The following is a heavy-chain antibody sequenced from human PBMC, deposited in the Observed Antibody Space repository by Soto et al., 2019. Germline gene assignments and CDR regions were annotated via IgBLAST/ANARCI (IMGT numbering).Heavy chain of an antibody. J-gene: IGHJ4*02. CDR3: AKATGKYYDFWSGSLMPPLHAIDY. D-gene: IGHD3-3*01. Sequence: PSETLSLTCTVSGGSISSSSYYWGWIRQPPGKGLEWIGSIYYSGSTYYNPSLKSRVTISVDTSKNQFSLKLSSVTAADTAVYYCAKATGKYYDFWSGSLMPPLHAIDYWGQGTLVTVSS. CDR2: IYYSGST. V-gene: IGHV4-39*01. CDR1: GGSISSSSYY.